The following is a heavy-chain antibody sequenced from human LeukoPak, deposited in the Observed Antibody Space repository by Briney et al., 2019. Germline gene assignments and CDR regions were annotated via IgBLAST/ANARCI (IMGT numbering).Heavy chain of an antibody. D-gene: IGHD2-15*01. Sequence: GGSLTLSCAASGFTFISYSMNWVRQAPGKELERVSSISSSSTYIYYTDSVKGRFTISRDNAKNSLYLQMQDLRAEDTALYYCARDFLSDENQLRLAAPCDYWGQGTLVTVS. CDR2: ISSSSTYI. J-gene: IGHJ4*02. V-gene: IGHV3-21*01. CDR3: ARDFLSDENQLRLAAPCDY. CDR1: GFTFISYS.